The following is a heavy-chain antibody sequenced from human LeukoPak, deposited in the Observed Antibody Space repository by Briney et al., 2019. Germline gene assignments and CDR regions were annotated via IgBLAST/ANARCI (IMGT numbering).Heavy chain of an antibody. D-gene: IGHD1-7*01. J-gene: IGHJ4*02. CDR1: GYTFTSYY. V-gene: IGHV1-46*03. CDR3: ARSDPAKLQFDY. CDR2: INPSGGST. Sequence: ASVKVSYKASGYTFTSYYMHWERQAPGQGLEWMGIINPSGGSTSYAQKFQGRVTMTRDTSTSTVYMELSSLRSEDTAVYYCARSDPAKLQFDYWGQGTLVTVSS.